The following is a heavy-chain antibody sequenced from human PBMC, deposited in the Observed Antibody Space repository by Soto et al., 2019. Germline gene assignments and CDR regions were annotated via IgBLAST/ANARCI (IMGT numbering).Heavy chain of an antibody. D-gene: IGHD2-15*01. Sequence: PGGSLRLSCVGSGFTFGNYAMSWVRQAPGKGLEWVSSITVIDGRTYYADSVKGRFTISRDNPKNTLYLQMNNLRAEDTAMFYCAKDRGPYCSGGICYPPSWFDPWGQGTQVTVSS. CDR3: AKDRGPYCSGGICYPPSWFDP. CDR1: GFTFGNYA. V-gene: IGHV3-23*01. CDR2: ITVIDGRT. J-gene: IGHJ5*02.